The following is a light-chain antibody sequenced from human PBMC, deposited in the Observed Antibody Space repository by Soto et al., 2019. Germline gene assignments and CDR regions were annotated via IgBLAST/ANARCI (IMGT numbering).Light chain of an antibody. CDR3: MQALQTPYT. CDR2: LGS. V-gene: IGKV2-28*01. Sequence: DVVMTQSPPSLTVTPGEPASISCRSSQRLLHSNGNHFLDWYLQKPGQSPQLLIYLGSSRASGVPDRVSGSGAGTDFTLKITRVEAEDVGIYYCMQALQTPYTFGQGTKVDIK. CDR1: QRLLHSNGNHF. J-gene: IGKJ2*01.